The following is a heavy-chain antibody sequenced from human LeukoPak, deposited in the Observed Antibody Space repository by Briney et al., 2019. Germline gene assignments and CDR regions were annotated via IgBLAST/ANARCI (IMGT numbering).Heavy chain of an antibody. Sequence: GGSLRLSCAASGLTLRGHDMPWVRKTPEKGLKWASAIGTAGETYYPGSLEDRFTISRENAKNFLYLQMNSLGAGDTAVYYCARDEIPGDDNWYFDLWGRGTLVTVSS. D-gene: IGHD7-27*01. V-gene: IGHV3-13*01. CDR1: GLTLRGHD. J-gene: IGHJ2*01. CDR2: IGTAGET. CDR3: ARDEIPGDDNWYFDL.